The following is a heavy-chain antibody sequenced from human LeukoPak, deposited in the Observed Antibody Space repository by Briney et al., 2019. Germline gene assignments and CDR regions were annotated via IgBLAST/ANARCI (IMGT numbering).Heavy chain of an antibody. D-gene: IGHD4-23*01. J-gene: IGHJ4*02. CDR1: GYTLTELS. Sequence: ASVKVSCKVSGYTLTELSMHWVRQAPGKGLEWMGGFDPEDGETIYAQKFQGRVTMTEDTSTDTAYMELSSLRSEDTAVYYCASETDYGGNPGYFDYWGQGTLVTVSS. V-gene: IGHV1-24*01. CDR2: FDPEDGET. CDR3: ASETDYGGNPGYFDY.